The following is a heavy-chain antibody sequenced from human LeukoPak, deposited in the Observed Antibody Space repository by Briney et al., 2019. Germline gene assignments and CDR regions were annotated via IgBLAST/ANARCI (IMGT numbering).Heavy chain of an antibody. D-gene: IGHD1-26*01. CDR3: ANTGGSSYVMYFDY. CDR2: ISGSGGST. V-gene: IGHV3-23*01. Sequence: PGGSLRLSCAASGFTFSSYAMSWVRQAPGKGLEWVSAISGSGGSTYYADSVKGRFTISRDNSKNTLYLQMNSLRAEDTAVYYCANTGGSSYVMYFDYWGQGTLVTVSS. J-gene: IGHJ4*02. CDR1: GFTFSSYA.